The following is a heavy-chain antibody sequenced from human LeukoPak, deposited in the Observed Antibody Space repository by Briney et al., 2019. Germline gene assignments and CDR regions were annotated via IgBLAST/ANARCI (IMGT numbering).Heavy chain of an antibody. CDR3: ARDGANTGEDY. Sequence: PGGSLRLSCAASGFTFSSYEMNWVRQAPGKGLEWVSVIYSGGSTYYADSVKGRFTISRDNSKNTLYLQMNSLRAEDTAVYYCARDGANTGEDYWGQGTLVTVSS. CDR2: IYSGGST. J-gene: IGHJ4*02. D-gene: IGHD2-8*02. CDR1: GFTFSSYE. V-gene: IGHV3-66*02.